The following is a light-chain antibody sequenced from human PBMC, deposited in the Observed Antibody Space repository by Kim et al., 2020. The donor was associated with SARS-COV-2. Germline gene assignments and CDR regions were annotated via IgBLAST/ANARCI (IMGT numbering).Light chain of an antibody. Sequence: LAPGERATLSCRASQSVSSYVAWYQQKPGQAPRLLIYDASNRATGIPARFSGSGSGTDFTLTISSLEPEDFAVYYCQQRSNWPLTFGGGTKVDIK. J-gene: IGKJ4*01. V-gene: IGKV3-11*01. CDR3: QQRSNWPLT. CDR2: DAS. CDR1: QSVSSY.